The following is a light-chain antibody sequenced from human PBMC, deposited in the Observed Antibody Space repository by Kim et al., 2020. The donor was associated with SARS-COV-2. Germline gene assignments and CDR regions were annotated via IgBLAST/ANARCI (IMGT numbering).Light chain of an antibody. CDR1: GSGVGGYNV. J-gene: IGLJ1*01. Sequence: GQSINISCTRTGSGVGGYNVYYWYQKHRGNAPKLMIYDINNRPSGVSNRFSGAKFGNTASLTISGRQAEDEDDYYCSSYTSSNTYVFGTGTKVTVL. CDR2: DIN. V-gene: IGLV2-14*03. CDR3: SSYTSSNTYV.